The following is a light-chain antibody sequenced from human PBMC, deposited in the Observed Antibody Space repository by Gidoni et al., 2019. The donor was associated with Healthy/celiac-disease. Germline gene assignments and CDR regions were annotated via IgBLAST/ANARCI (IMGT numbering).Light chain of an antibody. V-gene: IGLV3-19*01. CDR1: SLRSYY. CDR3: NSRDSSGNHYV. J-gene: IGLJ1*01. CDR2: GKN. Sequence: SSELTQDPAVSVALGQTVRITCQGDSLRSYYASWYQQKPGQAPVLVIYGKNNRHSGIPERFSGSSAGNTASLTITGAQAEDEADYYCNSRDSSGNHYVFGTGTKVTVL.